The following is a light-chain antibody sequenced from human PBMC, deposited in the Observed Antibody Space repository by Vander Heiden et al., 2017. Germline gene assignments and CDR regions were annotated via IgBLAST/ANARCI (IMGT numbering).Light chain of an antibody. CDR2: AAS. CDR1: QSITRF. CDR3: QQTYTIPYT. J-gene: IGKJ2*01. Sequence: DIQMTQPPSSLSASVGDRVTITCRASQSITRFLIWYQQKSGKAPKLLIYAASSLHTGVPSRFSGSGSGTDFTLTISSLQPEDSATYYCQQTYTIPYTFGQGTKLQIK. V-gene: IGKV1-39*01.